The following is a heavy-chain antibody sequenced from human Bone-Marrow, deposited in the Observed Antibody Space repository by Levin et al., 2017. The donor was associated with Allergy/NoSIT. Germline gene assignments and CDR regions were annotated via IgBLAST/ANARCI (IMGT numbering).Heavy chain of an antibody. CDR2: SYYSGST. J-gene: IGHJ4*02. Sequence: SQTLSLTCTVPGASISSAGYYWGWIRQDPGKGLEWIGYSYYSGSTYYKSSLRSRVTISVDTAKNQFSLKLSSVTAADTAVYYCARAANYGDYHYFFDYWGQGTLVTVSS. CDR3: ARAANYGDYHYFFDY. V-gene: IGHV4-31*03. CDR1: GASISSAGYY. D-gene: IGHD4-17*01.